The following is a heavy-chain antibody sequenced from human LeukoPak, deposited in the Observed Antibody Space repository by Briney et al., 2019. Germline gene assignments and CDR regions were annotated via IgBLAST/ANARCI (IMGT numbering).Heavy chain of an antibody. Sequence: TSETLSLTCTVSGGSISSYYWSWIRQPAGKGLEWTGRIYTSGSTNYNPSLKSRVTISVDKSKNQFSLKLSSVTAADTAVYYCASCSALSTSAAEYFQHWGQGTLVTVSS. CDR2: IYTSGST. D-gene: IGHD2-15*01. V-gene: IGHV4-4*07. CDR3: ASCSALSTSAAEYFQH. J-gene: IGHJ1*01. CDR1: GGSISSYY.